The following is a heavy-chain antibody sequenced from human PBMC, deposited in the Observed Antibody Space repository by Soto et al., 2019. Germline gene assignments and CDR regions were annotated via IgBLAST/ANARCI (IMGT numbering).Heavy chain of an antibody. Sequence: QVQLQESGPGLVKPSETLSLTCTVSGASISGFYWSWIRKSAGKGLEWIGRIYATGTTDYNPSLRSRVMMSVDTSKKQLSLKLRAVTAADTAVYYCVRDGTKTLRDWFDPGGQGLSVTFSS. J-gene: IGHJ5*02. CDR3: VRDGTKTLRDWFDP. CDR1: GASISGFY. CDR2: IYATGTT. V-gene: IGHV4-4*07. D-gene: IGHD1-1*01.